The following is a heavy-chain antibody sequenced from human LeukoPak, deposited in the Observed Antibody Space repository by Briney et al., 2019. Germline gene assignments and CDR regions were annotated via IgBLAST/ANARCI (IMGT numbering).Heavy chain of an antibody. CDR1: GFTFSTYN. CDR3: ARVWNGQQLVLGDY. J-gene: IGHJ4*02. D-gene: IGHD6-13*01. CDR2: ISSSSSTI. Sequence: GGSLRLSCAASGFTFSTYNMSWVRQAPGEGLEWVSYISSSSSTIYYADSVKGRFTISRDNAKNSLYLQMNSLRDEDTAVYFCARVWNGQQLVLGDYWGQGTLVTVSS. V-gene: IGHV3-48*02.